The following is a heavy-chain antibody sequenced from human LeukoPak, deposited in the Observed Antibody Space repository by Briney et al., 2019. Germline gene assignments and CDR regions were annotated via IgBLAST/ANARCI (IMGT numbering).Heavy chain of an antibody. J-gene: IGHJ3*02. D-gene: IGHD2-2*02. CDR2: ISATGGST. CDR1: GFTFSSYG. CDR3: ARLRTRLGYTFDI. Sequence: PGGSLRLSCAASGFTFSSYGITWVRQAPGKGLEWVSTISATGGSTYYADSVKGRFTISRDNSKDTLYLQMNSLRAEDTAVYYCARLRTRLGYTFDIWGQGTMVTVSS. V-gene: IGHV3-23*01.